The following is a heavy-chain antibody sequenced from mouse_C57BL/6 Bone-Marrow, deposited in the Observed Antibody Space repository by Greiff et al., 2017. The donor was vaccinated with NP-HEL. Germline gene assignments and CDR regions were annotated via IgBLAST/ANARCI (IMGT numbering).Heavy chain of an antibody. CDR1: GFTFSSYG. J-gene: IGHJ4*01. V-gene: IGHV5-6*01. D-gene: IGHD1-1*01. CDR2: ISSGGSYT. Sequence: EVQLVESGGDLVKPGGSLKLSCAASGFTFSSYGMSWVRQTPDKRLEWVATISSGGSYTYYPDSVKGRFTISRDNAKNTLYLQMSSLKSEDTAMYYCARRGYGSRTYYAMDYWGQGTSVTVSS. CDR3: ARRGYGSRTYYAMDY.